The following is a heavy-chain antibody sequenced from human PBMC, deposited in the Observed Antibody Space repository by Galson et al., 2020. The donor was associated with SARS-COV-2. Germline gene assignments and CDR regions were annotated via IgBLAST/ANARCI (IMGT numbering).Heavy chain of an antibody. V-gene: IGHV4-59*08. CDR3: ARHPRTWLQKQSDAFDI. J-gene: IGHJ3*02. D-gene: IGHD5-12*01. CDR2: IYYSGST. Sequence: SETLSLTCTVSGGSISSYYWSWIRQPPGKGLEWIGYIYYSGSTNYNPSLKSRVTISVDTSKNQFSLKLSSVTAADTAVYYCARHPRTWLQKQSDAFDIWGQGTMVTVSS. CDR1: GGSISSYY.